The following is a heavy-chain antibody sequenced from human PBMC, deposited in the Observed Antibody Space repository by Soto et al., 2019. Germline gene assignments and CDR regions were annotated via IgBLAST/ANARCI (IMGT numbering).Heavy chain of an antibody. CDR1: GVTSSSYT. CDR2: IIPILGIA. D-gene: IGHD3-16*01. Sequence: QVQLVQSGAEVKKPGSSVKVSCKASGVTSSSYTISWVRQAPGQGLEWMGRIIPILGIANYAQKFQGRVTITADKSTSTAYMELSSLRSEDTAVYYCARDNPTFGGVQLDYWGQGTLVTVSS. CDR3: ARDNPTFGGVQLDY. J-gene: IGHJ4*02. V-gene: IGHV1-69*08.